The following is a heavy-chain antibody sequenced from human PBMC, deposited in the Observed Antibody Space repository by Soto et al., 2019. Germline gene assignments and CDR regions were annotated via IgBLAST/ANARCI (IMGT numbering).Heavy chain of an antibody. CDR1: GGTFSSYT. V-gene: IGHV1-69*02. D-gene: IGHD6-13*01. CDR2: IIPILGIA. Sequence: SVKVSCKASGGTFSSYTISWVRQAPGQGLEWMGRIIPILGIANYAQKFQGRVTITADKSTSTAYMELSSLRSEDTAVYYCARVEGSSWSRKCFDYRGQGTLVTVSS. CDR3: ARVEGSSWSRKCFDY. J-gene: IGHJ4*02.